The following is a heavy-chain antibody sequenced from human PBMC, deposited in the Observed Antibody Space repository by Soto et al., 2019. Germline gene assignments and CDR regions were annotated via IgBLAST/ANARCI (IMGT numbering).Heavy chain of an antibody. CDR2: IYYSGST. V-gene: IGHV4-31*03. Sequence: SETLSLTCTVSGGSISSGGYYWSWIRQHPGKGLEWIGYIYYSGSTYYNPSLKSRVTISVDTSKNQFSLKLSSVTAADTAVYYCARDDSRIFVTWGQGTLVTVSS. CDR3: ARDDSRIFVT. J-gene: IGHJ5*02. D-gene: IGHD2-15*01. CDR1: GGSISSGGYY.